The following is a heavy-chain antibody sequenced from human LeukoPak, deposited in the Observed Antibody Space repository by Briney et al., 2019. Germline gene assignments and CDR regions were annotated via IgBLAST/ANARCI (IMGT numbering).Heavy chain of an antibody. D-gene: IGHD2-2*02. CDR1: GYTFTSYY. Sequence: ASVKVSCKASGYTFTSYYMHWVRQAPGQGLEWMGWITTYNGNTNYAQKLQGRVTMTTDTSTSTAYMELRSLGSDDTDVYYCARGVPAAIAYFQHWGQGTLVTVSS. J-gene: IGHJ1*01. CDR3: ARGVPAAIAYFQH. CDR2: ITTYNGNT. V-gene: IGHV1-18*04.